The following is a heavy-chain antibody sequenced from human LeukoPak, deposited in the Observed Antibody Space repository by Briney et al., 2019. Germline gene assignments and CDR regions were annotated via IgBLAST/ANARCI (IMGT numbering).Heavy chain of an antibody. Sequence: GESLRISCKGSGYSFTSYWISWVRQMPGKGLEWMGRIDPSDSYTNYSPSFQGHVTISADKSISTAYLQWSSLKVSDTAMYYCARMTMVRGVTYYYGMDVWGKGTTVTVSS. V-gene: IGHV5-10-1*01. CDR2: IDPSDSYT. CDR1: GYSFTSYW. CDR3: ARMTMVRGVTYYYGMDV. J-gene: IGHJ6*04. D-gene: IGHD3-10*01.